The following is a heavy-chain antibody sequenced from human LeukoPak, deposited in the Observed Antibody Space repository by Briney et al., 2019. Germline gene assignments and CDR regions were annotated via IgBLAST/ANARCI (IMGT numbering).Heavy chain of an antibody. CDR2: ISHIGTT. CDR1: GGSFTDYH. Sequence: SEALSLTCAVYGGSFTDYHWSWVRQPPGKRLEWIGQISHIGTTKYNPSLNSRVTMSVDPSQQQSSLTLTSVPAADTAIYYCARGVPGFWGQGTLVTVSS. CDR3: ARGVPGF. D-gene: IGHD3-10*02. V-gene: IGHV4-34*01. J-gene: IGHJ4*02.